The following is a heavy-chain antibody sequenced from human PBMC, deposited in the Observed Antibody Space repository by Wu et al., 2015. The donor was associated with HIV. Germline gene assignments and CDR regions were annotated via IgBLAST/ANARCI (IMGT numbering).Heavy chain of an antibody. D-gene: IGHD3-10*01. CDR3: ARGHYYARSSSPVY. J-gene: IGHJ4*02. V-gene: IGHV1-18*01. Sequence: VQLVQSAGEVKKPGASVKVACKSSGYIFSDFGIHWVRQAPGEGLEWMGWISAQNGNRKYAQKFQGGVTLTTETSSSTAYMELRSLRYDDTAIYFCARGHYYARSSSPVYWGLGTLVTVSS. CDR2: ISAQNGNR. CDR1: GYIFSDFG.